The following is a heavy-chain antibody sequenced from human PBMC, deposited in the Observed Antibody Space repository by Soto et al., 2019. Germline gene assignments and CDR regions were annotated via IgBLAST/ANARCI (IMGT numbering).Heavy chain of an antibody. CDR3: AKYSSSWFFTPFGHYGMDV. D-gene: IGHD6-13*01. V-gene: IGHV3-23*01. Sequence: EVQLLESGGGLVQPGGSLRLSCAASGFTFSSYAMSWVRQAPGKGLEWVSAISGSGGSTYYADSVKGRFTISRDNSKNTLYLQMNSLRAEDTAVYYCAKYSSSWFFTPFGHYGMDVWGQGTTVTVSS. CDR1: GFTFSSYA. J-gene: IGHJ6*02. CDR2: ISGSGGST.